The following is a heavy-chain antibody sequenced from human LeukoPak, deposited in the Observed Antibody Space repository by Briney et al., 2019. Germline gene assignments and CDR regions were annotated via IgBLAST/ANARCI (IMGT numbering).Heavy chain of an antibody. V-gene: IGHV4-34*01. D-gene: IGHD3-22*01. CDR3: AREPPYYYDSSGYLGNAFDI. Sequence: SETLSLTCAVYGGSFSGYYWSWIRQPPGKGLEWIGEINHSGSTNYNPSLKSRVTISVDTSKNQFSLKLSSVTAADTAVYYCAREPPYYYDSSGYLGNAFDIWGQGTMVTVSS. CDR1: GGSFSGYY. J-gene: IGHJ3*02. CDR2: INHSGST.